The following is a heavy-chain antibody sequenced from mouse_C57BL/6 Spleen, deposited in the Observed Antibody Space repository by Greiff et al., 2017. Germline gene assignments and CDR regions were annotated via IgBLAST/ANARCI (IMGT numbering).Heavy chain of an antibody. CDR1: GYTFTSYW. CDR2: IHPNSGST. CDR3: ARRDYYGSSYVPSWYFDV. D-gene: IGHD1-1*01. J-gene: IGHJ1*03. Sequence: QVQLKQPGAELVKPGASVKLSCKASGYTFTSYWMHWVKQRPGQGLEWIGMIHPNSGSTNYNEKFKSKATLTEDKSSSTAYMQLSSLTSEDSAVYYCARRDYYGSSYVPSWYFDVWGTGTTVTVSS. V-gene: IGHV1-64*01.